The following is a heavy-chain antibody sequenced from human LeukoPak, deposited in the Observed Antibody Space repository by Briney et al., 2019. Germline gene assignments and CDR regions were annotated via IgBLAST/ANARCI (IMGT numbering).Heavy chain of an antibody. CDR3: ARMVYADWYFDL. V-gene: IGHV1-18*01. CDR1: GYTFTSYG. D-gene: IGHD2-8*01. Sequence: ASVKVSCKASGYTFTSYGISWVRQAPGQGLEWMGWISAYNGNTNYAQKVQGRVTMTTDTSTSTAYMELRSLRSDDTAVYYCARMVYADWYFDLWGRGTLVTVSS. J-gene: IGHJ2*01. CDR2: ISAYNGNT.